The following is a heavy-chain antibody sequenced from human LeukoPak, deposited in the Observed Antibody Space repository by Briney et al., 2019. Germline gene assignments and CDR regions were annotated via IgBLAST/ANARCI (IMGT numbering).Heavy chain of an antibody. D-gene: IGHD2-2*02. CDR3: ARGLPFSKGSCYTP. V-gene: IGHV1-8*01. CDR2: MNPNSGNT. Sequence: ASVKVSCKSSGYTFTSYDINWVRQATGQGLEWMGWMNPNSGNTGYAQKFQGRVTMTRNTSISTAYMELSSLRSEDTAVYYCARGLPFSKGSCYTPWGQGTLVTVSS. CDR1: GYTFTSYD. J-gene: IGHJ5*02.